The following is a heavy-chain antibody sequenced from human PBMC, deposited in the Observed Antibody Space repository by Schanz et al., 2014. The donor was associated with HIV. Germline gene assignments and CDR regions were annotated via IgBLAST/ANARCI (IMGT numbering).Heavy chain of an antibody. V-gene: IGHV4-31*03. CDR1: GGSISSGGHF. Sequence: QVQLQESGPGLVKPSQTLSLTCTVSGGSISSGGHFWTWIRQHPGKGLEWIGYTYYSGNTNYNPSLRSRVTMSVDTSKNQFSLKLSSVTAADTAVYYCARGYYDSSGYIHAFDIWGQGTMVTVSS. D-gene: IGHD3-22*01. J-gene: IGHJ3*02. CDR2: TYYSGNT. CDR3: ARGYYDSSGYIHAFDI.